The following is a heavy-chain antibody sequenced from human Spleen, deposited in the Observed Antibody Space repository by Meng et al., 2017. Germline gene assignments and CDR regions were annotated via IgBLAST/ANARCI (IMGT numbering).Heavy chain of an antibody. V-gene: IGHV4-39*01. D-gene: IGHD6-19*01. J-gene: IGHJ5*02. CDR2: IGHSGIT. CDR3: VRSSGWVRTGFDP. Sequence: QPQLQESGPGLVKPSEALSLTCTVSGGFISTSGYYWGWIRQPPGKGLEWIGSIGHSGITYYTPSLKSRVTVSIDTSKSQFSLKLTSVTAADTAVYYCVRSSGWVRTGFDPWGQGTLVTVLL. CDR1: GGFISTSGYY.